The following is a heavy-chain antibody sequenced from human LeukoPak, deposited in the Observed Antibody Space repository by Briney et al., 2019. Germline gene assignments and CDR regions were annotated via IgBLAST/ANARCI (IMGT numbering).Heavy chain of an antibody. Sequence: SETLSLTCSVSGYSISSGHYWGWIRQPPGKGLEWIGKIYHSGSTYYNPSLKSRVIISVDTSKNQFSLKLSPVIAADTAVYYCARVGVDYSGNIIKYYFDYWGQGTLVTVSS. D-gene: IGHD4-23*01. J-gene: IGHJ4*02. V-gene: IGHV4-38-2*02. CDR3: ARVGVDYSGNIIKYYFDY. CDR1: GYSISSGHY. CDR2: IYHSGST.